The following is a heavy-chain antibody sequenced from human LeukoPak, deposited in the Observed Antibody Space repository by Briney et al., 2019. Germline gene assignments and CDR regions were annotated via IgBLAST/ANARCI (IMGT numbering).Heavy chain of an antibody. CDR3: ARGPSSSWYLIDY. J-gene: IGHJ4*02. CDR2: IYYSGST. D-gene: IGHD6-13*01. Sequence: SETLSLTCTVSGGSISTYHWSWIRQPPGKGLEWIGYIYYSGSTNYNPSLKSRVTISVDTSKNQFSLKLNSVTAADTAVYYCARGPSSSWYLIDYWGQGTLVTVSS. V-gene: IGHV4-59*01. CDR1: GGSISTYH.